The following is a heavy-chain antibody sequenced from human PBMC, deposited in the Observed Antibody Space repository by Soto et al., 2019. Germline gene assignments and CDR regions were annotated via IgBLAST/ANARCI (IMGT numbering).Heavy chain of an antibody. D-gene: IGHD6-25*01. J-gene: IGHJ4*02. CDR2: IYWDDDK. Sequence: QITLKESGPTLVKPTQTLTLTCTFSGFSLSTSGVGVGWIRQPPGKALEWLALIYWDDDKSDSPFLKSRLTVTNNTSKNQVVLTMTIKDPVDTATHYCAHRPYSSESYYFDYWGQGTLVTVSS. V-gene: IGHV2-5*02. CDR3: AHRPYSSESYYFDY. CDR1: GFSLSTSGVG.